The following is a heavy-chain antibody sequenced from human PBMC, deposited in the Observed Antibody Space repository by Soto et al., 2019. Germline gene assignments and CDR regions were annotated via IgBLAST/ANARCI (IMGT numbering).Heavy chain of an antibody. CDR3: ARVSDDIVLTSEW. V-gene: IGHV3-21*01. D-gene: IGHD2-8*01. Sequence: GGSLRLSCAASGFTFPFCVVSWVRQAPGKGLEWVSFISSSSYIYYADSVKGRFTISRDNAKNSVYLQMNSLRAEDTAVYYCARVSDDIVLTSEWWGQGTLVTVSS. J-gene: IGHJ4*02. CDR2: ISSSSYI. CDR1: GFTFPFCV.